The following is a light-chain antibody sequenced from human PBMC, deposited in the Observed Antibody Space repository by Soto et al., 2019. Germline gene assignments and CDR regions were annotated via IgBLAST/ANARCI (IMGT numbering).Light chain of an antibody. CDR2: DAS. Sequence: EIVLIQSPATLSLSPGERATLSCRASQSVSGYLVWYQQKPGQAPRLLIYDASTRAAGIPARFIGSGSGTDFTLTISSLEPEDSAVYYCQQHLGRHTFGQGTKVDIK. CDR1: QSVSGY. CDR3: QQHLGRHT. V-gene: IGKV3-11*01. J-gene: IGKJ1*01.